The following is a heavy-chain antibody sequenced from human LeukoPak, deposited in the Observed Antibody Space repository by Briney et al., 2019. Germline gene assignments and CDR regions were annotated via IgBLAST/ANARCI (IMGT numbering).Heavy chain of an antibody. J-gene: IGHJ4*02. CDR1: GFTFSSYG. D-gene: IGHD6-13*01. Sequence: PGESLRLSCAASGFTFSSYGMSWVRQAPGKGLEWLSGKGLEWVSSISGSGGSTNYADSVKGRFTISRDNSKNTLDLQMNSLEADDTAVYYCASRMKGAAGYFDNWGQGTLVIVSS. V-gene: IGHV3-23*01. CDR3: ASRMKGAAGYFDN. CDR2: ISGSGGST.